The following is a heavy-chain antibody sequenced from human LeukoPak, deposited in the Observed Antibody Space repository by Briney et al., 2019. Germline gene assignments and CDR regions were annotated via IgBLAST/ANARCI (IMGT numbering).Heavy chain of an antibody. Sequence: GGSLRLSCAASGFTFSSYAMIWVRQAPGKGLEWVANINQDESEKFYADSVRGRFTVSRDNAKNSLFLQMNSLRAEDTALYYCARVVTAWSMDVWGKGTTVTVSS. J-gene: IGHJ6*03. D-gene: IGHD2-21*02. CDR2: INQDESEK. CDR1: GFTFSSYA. V-gene: IGHV3-7*01. CDR3: ARVVTAWSMDV.